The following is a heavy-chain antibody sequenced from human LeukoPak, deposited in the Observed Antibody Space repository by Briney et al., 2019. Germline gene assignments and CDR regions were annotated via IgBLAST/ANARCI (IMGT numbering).Heavy chain of an antibody. Sequence: SETLSLTCTVSGGSISSYYWSWIRQPPGKGLEWIGYIYYSGSTNYNPSLKSRVTISVDTSKNQFSLKLSSVTAADTAVYYCARGYDILTGYPNLYYYGMDVWGQGTTVTVSS. V-gene: IGHV4-59*01. D-gene: IGHD3-9*01. J-gene: IGHJ6*02. CDR3: ARGYDILTGYPNLYYYGMDV. CDR1: GGSISSYY. CDR2: IYYSGST.